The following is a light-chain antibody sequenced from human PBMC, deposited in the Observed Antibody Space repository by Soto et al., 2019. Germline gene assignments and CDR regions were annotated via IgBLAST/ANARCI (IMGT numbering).Light chain of an antibody. CDR1: SSDVGGYNY. V-gene: IGLV2-14*01. CDR2: DVS. CDR3: SSYTSSSTLV. Sequence: QSVLTQPASVSGSPGQSITISCTGTSSDVGGYNYVSWYQQHPGKAPKPMIDDVSNRPSGVSNRFSGSKSGNTASLTISGLQAEDEADYYCSSYTSSSTLVFGTGTKVTVL. J-gene: IGLJ1*01.